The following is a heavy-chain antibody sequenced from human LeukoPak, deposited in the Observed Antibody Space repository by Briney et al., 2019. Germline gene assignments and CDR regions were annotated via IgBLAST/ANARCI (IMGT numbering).Heavy chain of an antibody. CDR1: GFTFSIFW. CDR2: IKQDGSEK. V-gene: IGHV3-7*01. Sequence: TGGSLRLSCAASGFTFSIFWMSWVRQAPGKGLEWVAHIKQDGSEKYYVDSVKGRFTISRDNAKNSVYLQMNSLRGEDTAFYYCARGKDGDYAYLDYWGQGTLVTVSS. J-gene: IGHJ4*02. CDR3: ARGKDGDYAYLDY. D-gene: IGHD4-17*01.